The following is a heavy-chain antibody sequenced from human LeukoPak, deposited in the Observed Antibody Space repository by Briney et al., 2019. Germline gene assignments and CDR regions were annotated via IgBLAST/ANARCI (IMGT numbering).Heavy chain of an antibody. CDR1: GGSISSYY. CDR2: IYYSGST. V-gene: IGHV4-59*01. Sequence: SETLSLTCTVSGGSISSYYWSWIRQPPGKGLEWIGYIYYSGSTNYNPSLKSRVTISVDTSKNQFSLKLSSVTAADTAVYYCARDHYGDYVRTFDIWGQGTMVTVSS. CDR3: ARDHYGDYVRTFDI. J-gene: IGHJ3*02. D-gene: IGHD4-17*01.